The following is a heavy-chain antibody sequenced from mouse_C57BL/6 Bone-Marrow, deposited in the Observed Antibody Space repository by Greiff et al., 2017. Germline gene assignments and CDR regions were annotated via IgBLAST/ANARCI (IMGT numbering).Heavy chain of an antibody. CDR2: IYPGGGYT. CDR3: AVYYRNYWYFDV. Sequence: QVQLKQSGAELVRPGTSVKMSCKASGYTFTNYWIGWAKQRPGHGLEWIGDIYPGGGYTNYNEKFKGKATLTADKSSSTAYMQFSSLTSEDSAVYYCAVYYRNYWYFDVWGTGTTVTVSS. V-gene: IGHV1-63*01. D-gene: IGHD2-1*01. J-gene: IGHJ1*03. CDR1: GYTFTNYW.